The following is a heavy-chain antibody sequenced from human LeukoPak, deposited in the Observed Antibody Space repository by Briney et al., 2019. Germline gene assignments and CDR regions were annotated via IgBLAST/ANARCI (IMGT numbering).Heavy chain of an antibody. V-gene: IGHV1-69*13. CDR3: ARGLTVTTVGPFDY. Sequence: GASVKVSCKASGGTFSSYAISWVRQAPGQGLEWMGGIIPIFGTANYAQKFQGRVTITADESTSTAYMELSSLRSEDTAVYYCARGLTVTTVGPFDYWGQEPLSPSPQ. CDR2: IIPIFGTA. D-gene: IGHD4-11*01. CDR1: GGTFSSYA. J-gene: IGHJ4*01.